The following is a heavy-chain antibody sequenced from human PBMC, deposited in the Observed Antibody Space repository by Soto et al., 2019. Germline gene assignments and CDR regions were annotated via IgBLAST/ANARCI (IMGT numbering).Heavy chain of an antibody. D-gene: IGHD3-16*01. CDR2: VYYRGNA. V-gene: IGHV4-39*01. Sequence: PSETLSLTCSVSDDSINSDKYYWGWIRQPPGKGLEWIGSVYYRGNAYYNPSLQTRVTISLDKSKSQFSLKLNSVTAADSAVYFCARLGGLATTSYYFDFWGPGALVTVSS. CDR1: DDSINSDKYY. J-gene: IGHJ4*02. CDR3: ARLGGLATTSYYFDF.